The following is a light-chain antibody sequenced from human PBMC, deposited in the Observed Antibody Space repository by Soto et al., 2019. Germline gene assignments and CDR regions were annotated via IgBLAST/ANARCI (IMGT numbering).Light chain of an antibody. CDR2: KAS. CDR1: QSISSW. CDR3: QQYNSYSWT. J-gene: IGKJ1*01. Sequence: DIQLTQSPATLSLSVGDRVTITCRASQSISSWLAWYQQKPGKAPKILIYKASSLESGVPSRFSGSGCGTEFTLTISSLQHDDFATYYCQQYNSYSWTFGQGTKVDIK. V-gene: IGKV1-5*03.